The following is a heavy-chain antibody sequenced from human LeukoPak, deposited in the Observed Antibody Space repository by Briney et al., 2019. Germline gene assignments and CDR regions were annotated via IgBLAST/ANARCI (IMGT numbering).Heavy chain of an antibody. CDR3: AKANYYGSGSYYNSGGFDY. CDR1: GFTFDDYA. D-gene: IGHD3-10*01. J-gene: IGHJ4*02. Sequence: GRSLRLSCAASGFTFDDYAMHWVRQAPGKGLEWVSGISWNSGSIGYADSVKGRFTISRDNAKNSPYLQMNSLRAEDTALYYCAKANYYGSGSYYNSGGFDYWGQGTLVTVSS. V-gene: IGHV3-9*01. CDR2: ISWNSGSI.